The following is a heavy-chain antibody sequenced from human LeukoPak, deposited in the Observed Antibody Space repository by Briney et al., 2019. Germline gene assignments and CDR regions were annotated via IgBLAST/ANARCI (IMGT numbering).Heavy chain of an antibody. D-gene: IGHD3-22*01. Sequence: PEGSLRLSCAASGFSFSTHWMHWVRQAPGKGLVYVAQINSDGSATAYADSVKGRFTISRDNAKNTLYLEMSSLRAEDTAVYYCGSLTVVARDHWGQGTLVTVSS. CDR3: GSLTVVARDH. V-gene: IGHV3-74*01. J-gene: IGHJ4*02. CDR1: GFSFSTHW. CDR2: INSDGSAT.